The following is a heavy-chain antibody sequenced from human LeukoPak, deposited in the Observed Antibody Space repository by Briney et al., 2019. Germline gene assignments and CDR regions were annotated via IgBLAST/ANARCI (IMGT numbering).Heavy chain of an antibody. CDR3: ARETLVVVPAAMDY. CDR2: IKQDGSEK. CDR1: GFTFSSYW. V-gene: IGHV3-7*04. D-gene: IGHD2-2*01. Sequence: QPGGSLRLSCAASGFTFSSYWMSRVRQAPGKGLEWVANIKQDGSEKYYVDSVKGRFTISRDNAKNSLYLQMNSLRAEDTAVYYCARETLVVVPAAMDYWGQGTLVTVSS. J-gene: IGHJ4*02.